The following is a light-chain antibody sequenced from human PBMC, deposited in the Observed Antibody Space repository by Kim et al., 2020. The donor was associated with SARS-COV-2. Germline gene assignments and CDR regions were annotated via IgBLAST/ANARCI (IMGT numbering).Light chain of an antibody. CDR3: KQTYISPFT. V-gene: IGKV1-39*01. CDR2: AAS. J-gene: IGKJ3*01. CDR1: QNINSH. Sequence: DIQMTQSPSSLSASVGDRVTITCRPSQNINSHLNWYHQKPGRAPKLLIYAASTLQGGVPSRFSGSGSETDFTLTISSLQPEDFATYFCKQTYISPFTFGPGTKVDIK.